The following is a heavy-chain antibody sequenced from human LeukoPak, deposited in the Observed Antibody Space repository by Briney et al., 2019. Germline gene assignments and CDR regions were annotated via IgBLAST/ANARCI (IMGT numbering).Heavy chain of an antibody. V-gene: IGHV4-39*01. J-gene: IGHJ5*02. CDR2: MYYSGTT. CDR3: ARGRKFSNWFDP. CDR1: GGSISSSSYY. D-gene: IGHD1-14*01. Sequence: SETLSLTCTVSGGSISSSSYYWGWIRQPPGEGLEWIGSMYYSGTTYYNPPLKSRVTISVDTSKNQFSLKLSSVTAADTAVYYCARGRKFSNWFDPWGQGTLVTVSS.